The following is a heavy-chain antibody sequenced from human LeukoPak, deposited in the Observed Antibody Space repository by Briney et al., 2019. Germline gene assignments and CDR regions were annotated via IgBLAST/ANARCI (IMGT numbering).Heavy chain of an antibody. D-gene: IGHD2-2*01. V-gene: IGHV1-24*01. J-gene: IGHJ3*02. Sequence: GASVKVPCKVSGYTLTELSMHWVRQAPGKGLEWMGGFDPEDGETIYAQKFQGRVTMTEDTSTDTAYMELSSLRSEDTAVYYCATIVVPAAKLPFDDAFDIWGQGTMVTVSS. CDR2: FDPEDGET. CDR3: ATIVVPAAKLPFDDAFDI. CDR1: GYTLTELS.